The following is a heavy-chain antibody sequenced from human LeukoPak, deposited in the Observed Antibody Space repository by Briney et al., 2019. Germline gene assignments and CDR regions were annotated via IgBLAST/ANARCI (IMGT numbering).Heavy chain of an antibody. D-gene: IGHD6-13*01. CDR3: ARRAHSSSWYQRYYYYYMDV. CDR2: IYPGDSDT. Sequence: GESLKISCKGSGYSFTSYWIGWVRQMPGKGLEWMGIIYPGDSDTRYSPSFQGQVTISADKSISTAYLQWSSLKASDTAMYYCARRAHSSSWYQRYYYYYMDVWGKGTTVTVSS. CDR1: GYSFTSYW. V-gene: IGHV5-51*01. J-gene: IGHJ6*03.